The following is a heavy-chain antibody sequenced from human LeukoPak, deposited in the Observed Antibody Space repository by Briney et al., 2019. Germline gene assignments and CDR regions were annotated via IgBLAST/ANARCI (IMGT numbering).Heavy chain of an antibody. CDR2: ISAYNGNT. D-gene: IGHD2-8*01. J-gene: IGHJ4*02. CDR3: ARVGDIVLMVYAIPDY. V-gene: IGHV1-18*01. CDR1: GYTFTSYG. Sequence: ASVKVSCKASGYTFTSYGTSWVRQAPGQGLEWMGWISAYNGNTNYAQKLQGRVTMTTDTSTSTAYMELRSLRSDDTAVYYCARVGDIVLMVYAIPDYWGQGTLVTVSS.